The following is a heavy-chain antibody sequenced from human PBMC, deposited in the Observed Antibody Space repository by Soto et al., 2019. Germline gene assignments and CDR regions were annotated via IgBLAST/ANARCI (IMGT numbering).Heavy chain of an antibody. CDR3: AKLERIAVAGTGIDY. V-gene: IGHV3-23*01. CDR1: GFTFSSYA. D-gene: IGHD6-19*01. Sequence: GGSLRLSCAASGFTFSSYAMSWVRQAPGKGLEWVSAISGSGGSTYYADSVKGRFTISRDNSKNTLYLQMNSLRAEDTAVYYCAKLERIAVAGTGIDYWGQGTRVTVPA. J-gene: IGHJ4*02. CDR2: ISGSGGST.